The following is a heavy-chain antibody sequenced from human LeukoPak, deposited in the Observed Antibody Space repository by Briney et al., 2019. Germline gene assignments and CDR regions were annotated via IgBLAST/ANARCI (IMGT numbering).Heavy chain of an antibody. CDR2: IYYSGST. D-gene: IGHD5-12*01. Sequence: SETLSLTCTVSGDSISSSRYYWGWIRQPPGKGLEWIGSIYYSGSTYYNTSLRSRVTISVDTSKNQFSLRLTSVTAADTAVYYCARGFDSKSTYFDYWGQGTLVTVSS. J-gene: IGHJ4*02. V-gene: IGHV4-39*07. CDR1: GDSISSSRYY. CDR3: ARGFDSKSTYFDY.